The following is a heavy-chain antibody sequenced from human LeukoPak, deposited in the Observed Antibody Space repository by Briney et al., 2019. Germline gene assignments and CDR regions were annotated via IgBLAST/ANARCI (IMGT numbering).Heavy chain of an antibody. CDR1: GGSNSSSSYY. J-gene: IGHJ4*02. D-gene: IGHD3-10*01. Sequence: PSETLSLTCTVSGGSNSSSSYYWGWIRQPPGKGLEWIGSIYYSGSTYYNPSLKSRVTISVDTSKNQFSLKLSSVTAADTAVYYCARHFVTMVRGVISTFDYWGQGTLVTVSS. CDR2: IYYSGST. CDR3: ARHFVTMVRGVISTFDY. V-gene: IGHV4-39*01.